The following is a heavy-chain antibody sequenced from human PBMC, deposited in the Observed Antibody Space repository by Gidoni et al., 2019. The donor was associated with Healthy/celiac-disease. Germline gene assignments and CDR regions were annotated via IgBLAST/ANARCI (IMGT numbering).Heavy chain of an antibody. CDR1: GGSFIGYY. V-gene: IGHV4-34*01. CDR2: INHSGST. J-gene: IGHJ6*02. CDR3: ARGRTARTYYDSSGYYPPPYYYGMDV. Sequence: QVQLQQWGAGLLKPSDTLSLTCAFYGGSFIGYYWSWIRQPPGKGLEWIGEINHSGSTNYNPSLKSRVTISVDTSKNQFSLKLSSVTAAETAVYYWARGRTARTYYDSSGYYPPPYYYGMDVWGQGTTVTVSS. D-gene: IGHD3-22*01.